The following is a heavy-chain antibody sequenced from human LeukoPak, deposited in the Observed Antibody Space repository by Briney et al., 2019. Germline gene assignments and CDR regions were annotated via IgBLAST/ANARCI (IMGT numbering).Heavy chain of an antibody. CDR1: GYTFTGYY. J-gene: IGHJ4*02. CDR3: ARAFIGAVIVDY. CDR2: INPNSGGT. V-gene: IGHV1-2*02. Sequence: ASVKVSCKASGYTFTGYYMHWVRQAPGQGLEWMGWINPNSGGTNYAQKFQGRVTMTRDTSISTAYMELSRLRSDDTAVYYCARAFIGAVIVDYWGQGTLVTVSS. D-gene: IGHD3-16*02.